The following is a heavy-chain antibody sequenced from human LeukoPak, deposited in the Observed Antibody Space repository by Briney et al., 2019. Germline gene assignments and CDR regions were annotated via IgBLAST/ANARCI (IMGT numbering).Heavy chain of an antibody. J-gene: IGHJ6*02. Sequence: GGSLRLSCAASGFTFNYYWMSWVRQTPGKGLEWLANIKPDGSEKYYVDSVRGRFTISRDNAKSSVHLQMNGLRAEDTAIYYCARDGHYFAMDVWGQGTTVTVSS. V-gene: IGHV3-7*03. CDR3: ARDGHYFAMDV. CDR1: GFTFNYYW. CDR2: IKPDGSEK.